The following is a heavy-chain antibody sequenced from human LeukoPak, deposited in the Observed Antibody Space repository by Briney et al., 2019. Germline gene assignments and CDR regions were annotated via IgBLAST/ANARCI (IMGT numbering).Heavy chain of an antibody. CDR1: GYTFTIYN. V-gene: IGHV1-46*01. Sequence: GASVTVSFTASGYTFTIYNMHWVRQAPGQGLERMGIINPSGGGTSYAQKFRGRPTMTRDMSTSTVYMELSSLRSEDTAVYYCARGSRPVYNLLTGKRYFDYWGQGTLLTVSS. D-gene: IGHD3-9*01. CDR2: INPSGGGT. CDR3: ARGSRPVYNLLTGKRYFDY. J-gene: IGHJ4*02.